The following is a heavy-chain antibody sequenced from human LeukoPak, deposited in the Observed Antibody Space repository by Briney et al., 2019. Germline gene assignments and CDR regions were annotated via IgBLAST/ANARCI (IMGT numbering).Heavy chain of an antibody. CDR1: GGSISSSSYY. D-gene: IGHD2-15*01. J-gene: IGHJ4*02. Sequence: SETLSLTCTVSGGSISSSSYYWGWIRQPPGKGLEWIGSIYYSGSTYYNPSLKSRVTISVDTSKNQFSLKLSSVTAADTAVYYCARTPAGSIIYFDYWGPGTLVTVSS. CDR3: ARTPAGSIIYFDY. V-gene: IGHV4-39*07. CDR2: IYYSGST.